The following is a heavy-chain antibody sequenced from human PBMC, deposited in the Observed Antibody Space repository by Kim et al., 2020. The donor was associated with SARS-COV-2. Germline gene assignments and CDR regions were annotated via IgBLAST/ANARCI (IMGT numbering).Heavy chain of an antibody. Sequence: ASVKVSCKASGYTFTSYDINWVRQATGQGLEWMGWMNPNSGNTGYAQKFQGRVTMTRNTSISTAYMELSSLRSEDTAVYYCARWGILGFYYYYGMDVWGQGTTVTVSS. V-gene: IGHV1-8*01. D-gene: IGHD3-16*01. CDR2: MNPNSGNT. CDR1: GYTFTSYD. CDR3: ARWGILGFYYYYGMDV. J-gene: IGHJ6*02.